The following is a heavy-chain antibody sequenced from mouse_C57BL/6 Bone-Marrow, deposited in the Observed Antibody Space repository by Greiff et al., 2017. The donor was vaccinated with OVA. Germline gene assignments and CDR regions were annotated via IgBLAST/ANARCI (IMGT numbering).Heavy chain of an antibody. CDR1: GYTFTSYG. CDR3: ARGATVVNFYYYAMDD. Sequence: QVQLQQSGAELARPGASVKLSCKASGYTFTSYGISWVKQRTGQGLEWIGEIYPRSGNTYYNEKFKGKATLTADTSSSTAYMELRSLTSVDSAVYFCARGATVVNFYYYAMDDWGQGTSVTVSS. J-gene: IGHJ4*01. V-gene: IGHV1-81*01. CDR2: IYPRSGNT. D-gene: IGHD1-1*01.